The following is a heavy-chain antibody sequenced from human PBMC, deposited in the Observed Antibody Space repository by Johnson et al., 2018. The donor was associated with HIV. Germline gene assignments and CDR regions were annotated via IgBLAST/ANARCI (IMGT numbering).Heavy chain of an antibody. CDR3: AKGSGGEADAFDI. J-gene: IGHJ3*02. V-gene: IGHV3-30*02. CDR1: GFTFSNYG. Sequence: QVQLVESGGGVVQPGRSLRLSCAASGFTFSNYGMHWVRQAPGKGLEWVAFIRYDGSNKYYADSVKGRFTISRENAKNSLYLQMNSLRAEDTALYYCAKGSGGEADAFDIWGQGTMVTVSS. CDR2: IRYDGSNK. D-gene: IGHD3-16*01.